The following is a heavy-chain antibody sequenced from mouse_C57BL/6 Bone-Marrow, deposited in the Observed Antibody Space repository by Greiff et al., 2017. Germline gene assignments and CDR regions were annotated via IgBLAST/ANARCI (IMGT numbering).Heavy chain of an antibody. CDR3: ARHRGAITPYWYFDV. CDR1: GFTFSSYG. V-gene: IGHV5-6*01. D-gene: IGHD1-1*01. Sequence: EVQRVESGGDLVKPGGSLKLSCAASGFTFSSYGMSWVRQTPDKSLEWVATISSGGSYTYYPDSVKGRFTISRDNAKNTLYLQMSSLKSEDTAMYYCARHRGAITPYWYFDVWGTGTTVTVSS. J-gene: IGHJ1*03. CDR2: ISSGGSYT.